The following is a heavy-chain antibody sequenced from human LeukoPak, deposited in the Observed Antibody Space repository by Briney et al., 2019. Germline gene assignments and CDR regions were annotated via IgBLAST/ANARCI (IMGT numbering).Heavy chain of an antibody. CDR2: MNPNSGNT. V-gene: IGHV1-8*01. CDR1: GYTFTSYD. D-gene: IGHD3-9*01. CDR3: ARGSYYDILTGYQNWFDP. Sequence: ASVKVSCKASGYTFTSYDIHWVRQATGQGLEWMGWMNPNSGNTGYAQKFQGRVTMTMNTSISTAYMELSSLISEAPAVYYCARGSYYDILTGYQNWFDPWGQGTLVTVSS. J-gene: IGHJ5*02.